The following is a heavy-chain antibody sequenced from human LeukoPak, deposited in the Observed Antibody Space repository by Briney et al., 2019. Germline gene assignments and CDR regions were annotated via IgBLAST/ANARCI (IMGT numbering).Heavy chain of an antibody. D-gene: IGHD4-17*01. CDR2: ISSSTSTQ. J-gene: IGHJ6*02. CDR1: GFTFRSYE. Sequence: GGSLILSCAASGFTFRSYEMNWVRQAPGKGLEWVSYISSSTSTQYYADSVKGRFTISRDNAKNSLYLQMNSLRAEDTAVYYCARWRSVTTGYYYGMDVWGQGTTVTVSS. CDR3: ARWRSVTTGYYYGMDV. V-gene: IGHV3-48*03.